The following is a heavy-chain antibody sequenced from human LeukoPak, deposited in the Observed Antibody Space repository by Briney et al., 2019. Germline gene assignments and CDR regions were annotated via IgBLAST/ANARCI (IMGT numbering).Heavy chain of an antibody. D-gene: IGHD3-10*01. CDR1: GFTFSSYG. J-gene: IGHJ4*02. Sequence: GGPLRLSCAASGFTFSSYGMHWVRQAPGKGLEWVAFIRYDGSNKYYADSVKGRFTISRDNSKNTLYLQMNSLRAEGTAVYYCAKVRGAQYYFDYWGQGTLVTVSS. CDR2: IRYDGSNK. V-gene: IGHV3-30*02. CDR3: AKVRGAQYYFDY.